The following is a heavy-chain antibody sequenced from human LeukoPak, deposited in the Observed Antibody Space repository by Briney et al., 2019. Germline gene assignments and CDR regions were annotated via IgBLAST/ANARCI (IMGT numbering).Heavy chain of an antibody. CDR3: AKVRLGVTARYYFDY. Sequence: GGSPRLSCAASGVTFSSYAMSWVRQAPGKGLEWVSVISGSGASTYYADSVKGRFTISRDNSKNTLYLQMNSLRAEDTAVYYCAKVRLGVTARYYFDYWGQGTLVTVSS. CDR2: ISGSGAST. V-gene: IGHV3-23*01. D-gene: IGHD3-10*01. CDR1: GVTFSSYA. J-gene: IGHJ4*02.